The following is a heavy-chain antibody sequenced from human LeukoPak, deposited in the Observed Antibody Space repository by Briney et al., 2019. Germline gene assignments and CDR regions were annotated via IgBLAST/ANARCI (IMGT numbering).Heavy chain of an antibody. CDR2: IYSSGST. CDR1: GGSISSGSYY. CDR3: ASYEYSSSWYR. V-gene: IGHV4-61*02. J-gene: IGHJ4*02. D-gene: IGHD6-13*01. Sequence: SQTLSLTCTVSGGSISSGSYYWSWIRQPAGKGLEWIGRIYSSGSTNYNPSLKSRVTISLDTSKNQFSLKLSSVTAADTAVYYCASYEYSSSWYRWGQGALVTVSS.